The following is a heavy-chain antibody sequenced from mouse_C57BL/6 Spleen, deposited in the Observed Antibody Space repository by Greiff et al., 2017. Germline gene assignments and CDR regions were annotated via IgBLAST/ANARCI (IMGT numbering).Heavy chain of an antibody. CDR2: INPSNGGT. V-gene: IGHV1-53*01. D-gene: IGHD3-2*02. CDR1: GYTFTSYW. CDR3: ARSDSSGYAAWFAY. J-gene: IGHJ3*01. Sequence: QVQLQQPGTELVKPGASVKLSCRASGYTFTSYWMHWVKQRPGQGLEWIGNINPSNGGTNYNEKFKSKATLTVDKSSSTAYMQLSSLTSEDSAVYYCARSDSSGYAAWFAYWGQGTLVTVSA.